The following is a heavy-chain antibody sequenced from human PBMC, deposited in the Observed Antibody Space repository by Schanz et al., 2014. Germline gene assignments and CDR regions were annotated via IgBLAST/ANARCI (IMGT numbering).Heavy chain of an antibody. CDR3: ARRASCSRIGCPFDP. J-gene: IGHJ5*02. D-gene: IGHD2-2*01. V-gene: IGHV3-23*01. Sequence: EVQLLESGGGLVQPGGSLRLSCAASGFTFSSYAMSWVRQAPGKGLEWVSALSGSGGSTYYADSVKGRFTISRDNSKNTLYLQMNSLRAEDTAMYYCARRASCSRIGCPFDPWGQGTLVTVSS. CDR1: GFTFSSYA. CDR2: LSGSGGST.